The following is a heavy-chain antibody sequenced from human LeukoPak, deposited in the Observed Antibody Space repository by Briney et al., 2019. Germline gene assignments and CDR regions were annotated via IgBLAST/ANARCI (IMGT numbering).Heavy chain of an antibody. D-gene: IGHD2-2*01. CDR3: TRDWXGLDSTSHFEY. J-gene: IGHJ4*02. CDR2: IRSKAYGVTT. Sequence: GRSLRLSCTASGFSFGDYAMTWVRQAPGKGREGVGFIRSKAYGVTTEYAASVKGRFTISRDDSKSIAYLQMNSLKTEDTAVYYCTRDWXGLDSTSHFEYWGQGTLVTV. V-gene: IGHV3-49*04. CDR1: GFSFGDYA.